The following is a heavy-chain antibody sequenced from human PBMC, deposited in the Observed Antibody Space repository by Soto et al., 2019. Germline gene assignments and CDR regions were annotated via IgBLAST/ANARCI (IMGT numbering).Heavy chain of an antibody. D-gene: IGHD3-16*01. Sequence: GGSLRLSCAASAVTFSIYWMSWVRQAPGKGLEWVANIKQDGSEEYYVDSVKGRFTISRDNAKNSLYLQMNSLRAEDTAVYYCARDLFEAARRGEYAFDIWGQGTMVTVSS. CDR1: AVTFSIYW. CDR2: IKQDGSEE. V-gene: IGHV3-7*03. CDR3: ARDLFEAARRGEYAFDI. J-gene: IGHJ3*02.